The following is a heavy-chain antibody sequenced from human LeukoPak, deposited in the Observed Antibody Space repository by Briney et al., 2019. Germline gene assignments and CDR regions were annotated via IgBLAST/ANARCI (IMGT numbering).Heavy chain of an antibody. CDR3: TRGGYSYGWPEYYFDY. CDR1: GFTFSSYG. Sequence: GGSLRLSCAASGFTFSSYGMHWVRQAPGKGLEWVGFTKNKTNRGTTEYAASVKGRFTISRDDSKSIAYLQMNSLKTEDTAVYYCTRGGYSYGWPEYYFDYWGQGTLVTVSS. J-gene: IGHJ4*02. D-gene: IGHD5-18*01. CDR2: TKNKTNRGTT. V-gene: IGHV3-49*04.